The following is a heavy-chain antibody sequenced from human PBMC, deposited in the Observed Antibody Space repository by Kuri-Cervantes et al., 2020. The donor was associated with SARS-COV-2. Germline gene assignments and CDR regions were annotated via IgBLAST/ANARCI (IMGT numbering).Heavy chain of an antibody. CDR3: AREDHYYDSSGSPRHYFDY. Sequence: SETLSLTCAVYGGSFSGDYWSWIRQPPGKGLEWIGEINHSGSTNYNPSLKSRVTISVDTSKNQFSLKLSSVTAADTAVYYCAREDHYYDSSGSPRHYFDYWGQGTLVTVSS. V-gene: IGHV4-34*01. J-gene: IGHJ4*02. CDR1: GGSFSGDY. CDR2: INHSGST. D-gene: IGHD3-22*01.